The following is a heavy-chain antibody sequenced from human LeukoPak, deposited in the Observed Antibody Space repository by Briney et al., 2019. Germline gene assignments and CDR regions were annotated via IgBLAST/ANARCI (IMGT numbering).Heavy chain of an antibody. CDR1: GGSISSGGYY. Sequence: SETLSLTCTVSGGSISSGGYYWTWIRQHPGKGLEWIGYIYYSGGTYYNPSLKSRVTISVDTSKNQFSLKLSSVTAADTAVYYCARILGYCSGGSCRRDAFDIWGQGTMVTVSS. CDR2: IYYSGGT. J-gene: IGHJ3*02. D-gene: IGHD2-15*01. CDR3: ARILGYCSGGSCRRDAFDI. V-gene: IGHV4-31*03.